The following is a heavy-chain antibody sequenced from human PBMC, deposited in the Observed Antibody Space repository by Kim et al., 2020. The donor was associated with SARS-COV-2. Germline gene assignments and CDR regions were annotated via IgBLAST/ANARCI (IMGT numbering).Heavy chain of an antibody. V-gene: IGHV4-61*01. CDR3: ARDNTVTTRGWLWRGMDV. J-gene: IGHJ6*02. Sequence: SETLSLTCTVSGGSVSSGSYYWSWIRQPPGKGLEWIGYIYYSGSTNYNPSLKSRVTISVDTSKNQFSLKLSSVTAADTAVYYCARDNTVTTRGWLWRGMDVWGQGTTVTVSS. D-gene: IGHD4-17*01. CDR1: GGSVSSGSYY. CDR2: IYYSGST.